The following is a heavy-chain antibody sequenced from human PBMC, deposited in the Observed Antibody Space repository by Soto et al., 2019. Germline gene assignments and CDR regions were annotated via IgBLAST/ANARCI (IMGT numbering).Heavy chain of an antibody. CDR3: ASRMITFGGVIVFDP. J-gene: IGHJ5*02. CDR1: GGSISSGGYY. D-gene: IGHD3-16*02. V-gene: IGHV4-31*03. CDR2: IYYSGST. Sequence: PSETLSLTCTVSGGSISSGGYYWSWIRQHPGKGLEWIGYIYYSGSTYYNPSLKSRVTISVDTSKNQFSLKLSSVTAADTAVYYCASRMITFGGVIVFDPWGQGTLVTVSS.